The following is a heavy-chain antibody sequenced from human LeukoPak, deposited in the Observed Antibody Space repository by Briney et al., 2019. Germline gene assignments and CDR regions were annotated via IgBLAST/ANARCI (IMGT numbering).Heavy chain of an antibody. CDR3: ARYVTGAFDI. CDR1: GDSVSSNSAT. CDR2: TFYRSKWYN. J-gene: IGHJ3*02. V-gene: IGHV6-1*01. Sequence: SQTLSLTCAISGDSVSSNSATWNWIRQSPSRGLEWLGRTFYRSKWYNEYAVSVKSRIIVNPDTSTNHFSLQLNSVTPGDTAVYYCARYVTGAFDIWGLGTIVTVSS. D-gene: IGHD2-21*02.